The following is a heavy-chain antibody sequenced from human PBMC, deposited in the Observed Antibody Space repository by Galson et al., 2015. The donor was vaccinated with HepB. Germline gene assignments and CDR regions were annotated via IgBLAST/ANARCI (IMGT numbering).Heavy chain of an antibody. CDR1: GYTFTGYY. J-gene: IGHJ6*02. CDR3: ARASIAAAGPYYYYYGMDV. D-gene: IGHD6-13*01. V-gene: IGHV1-2*04. Sequence: SVKVSCKASGYTFTGYYMHWVRQAPGQGLEWMGWINPNSGGTNYALKFQGWVTMTRDTSISTAYMELSRLRSDDTAVYYCARASIAAAGPYYYYYGMDVWGQGTTVTVSS. CDR2: INPNSGGT.